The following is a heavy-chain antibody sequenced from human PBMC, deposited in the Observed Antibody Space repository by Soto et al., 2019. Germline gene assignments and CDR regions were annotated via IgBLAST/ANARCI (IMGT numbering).Heavy chain of an antibody. CDR1: GGSMSSSSYY. V-gene: IGHV4-39*01. J-gene: IGHJ6*02. CDR3: ARKPYYDFWSGYYTTASSGMDV. Sequence: SETLSLTCTVSGGSMSSSSYYWGWIRQPPGKGLEWIGSIYYSGSTYYNPSLKSRVTISVDTSKNQFSLKLSSVTAADTAVYYCARKPYYDFWSGYYTTASSGMDVWGQGTTVTAP. CDR2: IYYSGST. D-gene: IGHD3-3*01.